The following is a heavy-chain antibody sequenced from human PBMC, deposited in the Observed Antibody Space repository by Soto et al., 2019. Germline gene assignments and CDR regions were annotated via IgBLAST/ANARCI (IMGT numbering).Heavy chain of an antibody. Sequence: ASVKVSCKASGYTFTGYYMHWVRQAPGQGLEWMGWINPNSGGTNYAQKFQGWVTMTRDTSISTAYMELSRLRSDDTAVYYCARNRIGDYYDSSGYEYDAFDIWGQGTMVTVSS. CDR2: INPNSGGT. CDR1: GYTFTGYY. J-gene: IGHJ3*02. CDR3: ARNRIGDYYDSSGYEYDAFDI. D-gene: IGHD3-22*01. V-gene: IGHV1-2*04.